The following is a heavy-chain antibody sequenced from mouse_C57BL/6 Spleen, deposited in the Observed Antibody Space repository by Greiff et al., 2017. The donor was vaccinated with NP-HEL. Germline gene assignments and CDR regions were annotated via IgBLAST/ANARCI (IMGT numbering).Heavy chain of an antibody. Sequence: QVHVKQSGAELVRPGTSVKVSCKASGYAFTNYLIEWVKQRPGQGLEWIGVINPGSGGTNYNEKFKGKATLTADKSSSTAYMQLSSLTSEDSAVYFCARGGLDYYAMDYWGQGTSVTVSS. V-gene: IGHV1-54*01. J-gene: IGHJ4*01. CDR3: ARGGLDYYAMDY. CDR1: GYAFTNYL. CDR2: INPGSGGT.